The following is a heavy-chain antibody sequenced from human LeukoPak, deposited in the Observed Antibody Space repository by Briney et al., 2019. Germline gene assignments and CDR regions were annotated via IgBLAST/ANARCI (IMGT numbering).Heavy chain of an antibody. Sequence: SVKVSCKASGGTFSSYAISWVRQAPGQGHEWMGGIIPIFGTANYAQKFQGRVTITADESTSTAYMELSSLRSEDTAVYYCAGESGYLASAAFDIWGQGTMVTVSS. CDR3: AGESGYLASAAFDI. J-gene: IGHJ3*02. CDR2: IIPIFGTA. D-gene: IGHD3-3*01. V-gene: IGHV1-69*13. CDR1: GGTFSSYA.